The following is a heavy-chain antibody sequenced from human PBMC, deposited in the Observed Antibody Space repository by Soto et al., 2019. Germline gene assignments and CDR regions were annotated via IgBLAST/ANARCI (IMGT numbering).Heavy chain of an antibody. CDR3: AISGRYDFWSGLDY. Sequence: QVQLVESGGGVVQPGRSLRLSCAASGFTFSSYVMHWFRQAPGKGLEWVAVIWYDGSNKYYADSVKGRFTISRDNSKNTLYLQMNSLRAEDTAVYYCAISGRYDFWSGLDYWGQGTLVTVSS. J-gene: IGHJ4*02. CDR2: IWYDGSNK. V-gene: IGHV3-33*01. CDR1: GFTFSSYV. D-gene: IGHD3-3*01.